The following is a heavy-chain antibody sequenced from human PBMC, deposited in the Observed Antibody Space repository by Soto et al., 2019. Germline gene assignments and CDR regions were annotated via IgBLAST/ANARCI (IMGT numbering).Heavy chain of an antibody. CDR3: ARDPGKDEVMDC. V-gene: IGHV3-33*08. Sequence: QVQVVESGGGVVQPGTSLRLSCVGSGFTFGSFGMHWVRQAPGKGLEWVAVIWHDGREKYYAESVEGRFTVSRDNRKNTMYLQMNSLRAEDTAVYYCARDPGKDEVMDCWGQGTLVTVSS. CDR1: GFTFGSFG. CDR2: IWHDGREK. J-gene: IGHJ4*02.